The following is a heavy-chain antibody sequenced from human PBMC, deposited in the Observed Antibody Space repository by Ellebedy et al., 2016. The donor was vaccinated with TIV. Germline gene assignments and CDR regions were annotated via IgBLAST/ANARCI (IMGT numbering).Heavy chain of an antibody. V-gene: IGHV3-53*01. J-gene: IGHJ4*02. CDR3: ASSRYHYYLGNTIFVY. D-gene: IGHD3-10*01. CDR2: LYPRGTT. CDR1: GLTVKSNY. Sequence: PGGSLRLSCAASGLTVKSNYMTWVRQAPGKGLEWISTLYPRGTTQYADSVKGRFIISRDASESILYLHMSSLRAEDTAVYYCASSRYHYYLGNTIFVYWGQGTLVTVAS.